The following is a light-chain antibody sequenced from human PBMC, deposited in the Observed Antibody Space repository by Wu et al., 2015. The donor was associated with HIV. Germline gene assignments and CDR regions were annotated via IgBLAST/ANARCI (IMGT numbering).Light chain of an antibody. CDR3: QQYSSSSPRLT. V-gene: IGKV1-5*03. CDR2: KAS. J-gene: IGKJ4*01. CDR1: QSISSW. Sequence: DIQMTQSPSTLSASVGDRVTITCRASQSISSWLAWYQQKPGKVPELLIYKASILESGVPSRFGGSESGTEFTLTISSLQPDDFATYYCQQYSSSSPRLTFGGGTKVESK.